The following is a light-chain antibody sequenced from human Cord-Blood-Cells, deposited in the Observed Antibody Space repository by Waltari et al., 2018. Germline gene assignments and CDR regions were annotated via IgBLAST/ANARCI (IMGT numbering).Light chain of an antibody. Sequence: QSVLTQPPSASGTPGQRVTISCSGSSPNIGSNTVNWYQQPPGTAPTLLTYSTNQRPSGVPDRFSGSKSGTSASLAISGLQSEDEADYYCAAWDDSLNGLVFGGGTKLTVL. CDR3: AAWDDSLNGLV. V-gene: IGLV1-44*01. J-gene: IGLJ3*02. CDR2: STN. CDR1: SPNIGSNT.